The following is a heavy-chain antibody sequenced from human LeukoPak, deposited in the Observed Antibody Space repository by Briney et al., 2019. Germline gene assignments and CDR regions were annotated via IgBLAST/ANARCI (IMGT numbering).Heavy chain of an antibody. D-gene: IGHD3-10*01. CDR2: IRYDGSNK. CDR3: ARDRDYYGSNPYFDY. CDR1: GFTFSSYG. J-gene: IGHJ4*02. Sequence: PGGSLRLSCAASGFTFSSYGMHWVRQAPGKGLEWVAVIRYDGSNKYYADSVKGRFTISRDNSKNTLYLQMNSLRAEDTAVYYCARDRDYYGSNPYFDYWGQGTLVTVSS. V-gene: IGHV3-33*01.